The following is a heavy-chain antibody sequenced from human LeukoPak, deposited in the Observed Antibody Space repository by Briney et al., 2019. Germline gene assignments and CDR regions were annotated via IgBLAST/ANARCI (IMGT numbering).Heavy chain of an antibody. D-gene: IGHD4-17*01. CDR3: ARADYGDDAFDI. Sequence: SETLSLTCTVSRGSVSSGGFHWGWIRHHPGKGLEWIGYIYSSGNTYYNPSLKSRVTISLDTSKNQFSLRLSSVTAADTAVYYCARADYGDDAFDIWGQGTMVTVSS. CDR1: RGSVSSGGFH. CDR2: IYSSGNT. V-gene: IGHV4-31*03. J-gene: IGHJ3*02.